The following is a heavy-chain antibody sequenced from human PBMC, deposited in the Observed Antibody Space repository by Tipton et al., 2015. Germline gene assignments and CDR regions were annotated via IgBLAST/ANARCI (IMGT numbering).Heavy chain of an antibody. CDR1: GYTFTSYD. V-gene: IGHV1-8*01. Sequence: QLVQSGAEVKKPGASVKVSCKASGYTFTSYDINWVRQATGQGLEWMGWMNPNSGNTGYAQKFQGRVTMTRNTSISTANMELSSLRSEDTAVYYCARSNYDLLTGYSRSFDYWGRGTLVTVSS. J-gene: IGHJ4*02. CDR2: MNPNSGNT. CDR3: ARSNYDLLTGYSRSFDY. D-gene: IGHD3-9*01.